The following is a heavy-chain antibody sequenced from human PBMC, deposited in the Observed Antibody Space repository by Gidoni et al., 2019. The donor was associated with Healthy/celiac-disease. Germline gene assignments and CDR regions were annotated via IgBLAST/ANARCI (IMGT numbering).Heavy chain of an antibody. CDR3: ARELERNIDY. CDR1: GFTFSSYA. D-gene: IGHD1-1*01. J-gene: IGHJ4*02. V-gene: IGHV3-30-3*01. CDR2: ISYDGSNK. Sequence: GFTFSSYAMHWVRQAPGKGLELVAVISYDGSNKYYADSVKGRFTISRDNSKNTLYLQMNSLRAEDTAVYYCARELERNIDYWGQGTLFTVSS.